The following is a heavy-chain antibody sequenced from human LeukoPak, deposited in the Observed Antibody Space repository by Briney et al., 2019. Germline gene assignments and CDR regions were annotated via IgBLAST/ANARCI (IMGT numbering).Heavy chain of an antibody. CDR1: GESFSGYY. J-gene: IGHJ4*02. D-gene: IGHD6-13*01. V-gene: IGHV4-34*01. CDR2: INHSGST. CDR3: ARVAAAADY. Sequence: SETLSLTCAVYGESFSGYYWSWIRQPPGKGLEWIGEINHSGSTNYNPSLKSRVTISVDTSKNQFSLKLSSVTAADTAVYYCARVAAAADYWGQGTLVTVSS.